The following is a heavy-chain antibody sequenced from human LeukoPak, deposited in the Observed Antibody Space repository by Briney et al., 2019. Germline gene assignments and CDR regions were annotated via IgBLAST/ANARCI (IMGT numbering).Heavy chain of an antibody. CDR1: GFTFSSYA. CDR3: AKGVAAAGTRWCAFDI. J-gene: IGHJ3*02. CDR2: ISGSGGST. D-gene: IGHD6-13*01. V-gene: IGHV3-23*01. Sequence: PGGSLRLSCAASGFTFSSYAMSWGRQAPGKGLEWVSAISGSGGSTYYADSVKGRFTISRDNSKNTLYLQMNSLRAEDTAVYYCAKGVAAAGTRWCAFDISGHGTIGTLSS.